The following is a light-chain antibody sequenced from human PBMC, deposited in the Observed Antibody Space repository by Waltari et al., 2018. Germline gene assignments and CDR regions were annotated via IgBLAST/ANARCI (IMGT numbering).Light chain of an antibody. V-gene: IGLV8-61*01. J-gene: IGLJ3*02. CDR2: STN. CDR3: VLYVGSGIRV. CDR1: SGSVSTNYS. Sequence: QTVVTQEPSFSVSPGGTVTLTCGLSSGSVSTNYSPSWYQQTPGQAPRTLIYSTNTCASGVPDRFSGSILGNKAALTITGAQAEDESDYYCVLYVGSGIRVFGGGTKLTVL.